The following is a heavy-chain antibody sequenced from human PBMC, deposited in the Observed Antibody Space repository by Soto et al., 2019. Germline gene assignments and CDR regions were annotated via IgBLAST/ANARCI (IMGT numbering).Heavy chain of an antibody. CDR1: GFTLSDHY. D-gene: IGHD4-17*01. CDR2: SRNKANGYTI. J-gene: IGHJ4*02. Sequence: EVQLVESGGTLVQPGGSLRLSCAVSGFTLSDHYMDWLRQAPGKGLEWLGRSRNKANGYTIEYAASVKGRFTISRDDSKNSVYLQMSSLKTDDTAVYFCTREPQLTSVTAFDYWGQGTLVTVSS. CDR3: TREPQLTSVTAFDY. V-gene: IGHV3-72*01.